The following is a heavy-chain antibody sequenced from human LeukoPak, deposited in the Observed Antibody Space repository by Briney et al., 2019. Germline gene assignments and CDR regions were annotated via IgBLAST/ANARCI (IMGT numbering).Heavy chain of an antibody. Sequence: PGRSLRLSCAASGFTFSSYSMNWVRQAPGKGLEWVSSISSSSSYIYYADSVKGRFTISRDNAKNSLYLQMNSLRAEDTAVYYCARDSGITIFGVVTYYYYYMDVWGKGTTVTVSS. V-gene: IGHV3-21*01. CDR2: ISSSSSYI. CDR3: ARDSGITIFGVVTYYYYYMDV. D-gene: IGHD3-3*01. J-gene: IGHJ6*03. CDR1: GFTFSSYS.